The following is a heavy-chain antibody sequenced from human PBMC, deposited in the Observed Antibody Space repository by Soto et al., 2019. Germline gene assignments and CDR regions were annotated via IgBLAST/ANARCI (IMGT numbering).Heavy chain of an antibody. CDR3: ARGGYYDSSGSRNYHYYGMDV. D-gene: IGHD3-22*01. J-gene: IGHJ6*02. Sequence: GASVKVSCKASGYSFSSYGISWVRQAPGQGLEWLGWISPYNDDTRYAQKLQGRVTMTTDTSTRTAYMALGSLKSDDTAVYFCARGGYYDSSGSRNYHYYGMDVWGQGTTVTVSS. CDR2: ISPYNDDT. V-gene: IGHV1-18*01. CDR1: GYSFSSYG.